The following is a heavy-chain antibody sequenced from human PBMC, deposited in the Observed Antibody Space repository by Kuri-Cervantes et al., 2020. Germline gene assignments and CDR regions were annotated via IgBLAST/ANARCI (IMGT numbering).Heavy chain of an antibody. CDR3: ATRPRDYYDSSGYLG. Sequence: SVKVSCKASGFTFTSSAVQWVRQARGQRLEWIGWIVVGSGNTNYAQKFQGRVTMTEDTSTDTAYMELSSLRSEDTAVYYCATRPRDYYDSSGYLGWGQGTLVTVSS. J-gene: IGHJ4*02. CDR2: IVVGSGNT. D-gene: IGHD3-22*01. CDR1: GFTFTSSA. V-gene: IGHV1-58*01.